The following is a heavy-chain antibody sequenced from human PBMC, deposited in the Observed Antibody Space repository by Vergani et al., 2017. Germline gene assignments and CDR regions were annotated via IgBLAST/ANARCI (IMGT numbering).Heavy chain of an antibody. V-gene: IGHV3-30*04. CDR1: GFTFSVYA. D-gene: IGHD4-23*01. Sequence: QVQLVESGGGVVQPGRSLRLSCAASGFTFSVYALHWVRQAPGKGLEWVAIILYDGSNKYYADSVKGRFTISRDNSKNTLFLHMNSLRPEDTAVYYCARGIYGGTSDYFDYWGQGTLVTVSS. J-gene: IGHJ4*02. CDR2: ILYDGSNK. CDR3: ARGIYGGTSDYFDY.